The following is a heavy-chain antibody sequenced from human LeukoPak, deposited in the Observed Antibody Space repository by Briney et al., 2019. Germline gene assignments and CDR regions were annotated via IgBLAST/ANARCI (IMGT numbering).Heavy chain of an antibody. V-gene: IGHV3-66*01. CDR2: IYSGGST. Sequence: GGSLRLSCAASGFTVSSNYMSWVRQAPGKGLEWVSVIYSGGSTYYADSVKGRFTISRDNSKNTLYLQMNSLRAEDTAVYYCARAMGGDFWSGYYTGIGWFDPWGQGTLVTVSS. CDR3: ARAMGGDFWSGYYTGIGWFDP. J-gene: IGHJ5*02. D-gene: IGHD3-3*01. CDR1: GFTVSSNY.